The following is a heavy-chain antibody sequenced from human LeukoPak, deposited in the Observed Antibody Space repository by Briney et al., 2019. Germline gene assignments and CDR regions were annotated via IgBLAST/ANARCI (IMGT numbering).Heavy chain of an antibody. D-gene: IGHD6-13*01. CDR2: TYYRSKWYN. CDR1: GDSVSSNSAA. J-gene: IGHJ4*02. Sequence: SQTLSLTCAISGDSVSSNSAAWNWIRQSPSRGLEWLGRTYYRSKWYNDYAVSVKSRIIINPDTSKNQFSLQLNSVTPEDTAVYYCARDQSSSWYEDYYFDYWGQGTLVTVSS. CDR3: ARDQSSSWYEDYYFDY. V-gene: IGHV6-1*01.